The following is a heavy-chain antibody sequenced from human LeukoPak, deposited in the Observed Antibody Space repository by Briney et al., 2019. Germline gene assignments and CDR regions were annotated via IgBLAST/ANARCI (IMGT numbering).Heavy chain of an antibody. Sequence: HPGGSLRLSCAASGFTFSSYAMSWVRQAPGKGLEWVSAISGSGGTTYYADSVKGRFTISRDNSKNTLYLQMNSLRAEDTAVYYCAKKGGYSGYDRTDYWGQGTLVTVSS. CDR3: AKKGGYSGYDRTDY. D-gene: IGHD5-12*01. V-gene: IGHV3-23*01. CDR1: GFTFSSYA. J-gene: IGHJ4*02. CDR2: ISGSGGTT.